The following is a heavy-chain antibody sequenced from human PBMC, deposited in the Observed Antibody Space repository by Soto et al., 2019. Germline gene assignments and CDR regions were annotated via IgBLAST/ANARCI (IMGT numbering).Heavy chain of an antibody. CDR2: ISYDGSNK. J-gene: IGHJ6*02. D-gene: IGHD6-13*01. Sequence: QVQLVESGGGVVQPGRSLRPSCAASGFTFSSYAMHWVRQAPGKGLEWVAVISYDGSNKYYADSVKGRFTISRDNSKNTLYLQMNSLGAEDTDVYYCAGSRIYSSSWYYYSYGMDFWCQGTTVTVSS. CDR1: GFTFSSYA. V-gene: IGHV3-30-3*01. CDR3: AGSRIYSSSWYYYSYGMDF.